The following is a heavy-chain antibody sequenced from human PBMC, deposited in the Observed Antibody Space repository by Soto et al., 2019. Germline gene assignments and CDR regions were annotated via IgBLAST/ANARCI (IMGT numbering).Heavy chain of an antibody. CDR2: IYYSGST. CDR3: ARFPRGYSYGHFDY. J-gene: IGHJ4*02. V-gene: IGHV4-39*07. CDR1: GGSISSSSYY. D-gene: IGHD5-18*01. Sequence: SETLSLTCTVSGGSISSSSYYWGWIRQPPGKGLEWIGSIYYSGSTNYNPSLKSRVTISVDTSKNQFSLKLSSVTAADTAVYYCARFPRGYSYGHFDYWGQGTLVTVS.